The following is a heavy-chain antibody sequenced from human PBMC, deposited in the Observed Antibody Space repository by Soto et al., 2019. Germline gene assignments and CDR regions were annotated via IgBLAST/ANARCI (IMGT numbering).Heavy chain of an antibody. Sequence: QLQESGPGLVKPSETLSLTCTVSGDSISSNTYSWGWIRQPPGKGLEYIGTIHFSGNTYYNPSLNSRVTLSVDTSKNQFSLKRTSVTAADTALDYCARHRPQEDGSKTGFDYWGQGTPVTVSS. D-gene: IGHD6-6*01. V-gene: IGHV4-39*01. J-gene: IGHJ4*02. CDR1: GDSISSNTYS. CDR3: ARHRPQEDGSKTGFDY. CDR2: IHFSGNT.